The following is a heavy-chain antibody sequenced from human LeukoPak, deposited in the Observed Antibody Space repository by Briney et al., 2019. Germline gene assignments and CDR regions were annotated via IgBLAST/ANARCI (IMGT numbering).Heavy chain of an antibody. CDR3: AGTPIASTGTLFY. CDR1: GGSISTSYY. CDR2: IYHSGNT. D-gene: IGHD6-13*01. Sequence: PSETLSLTCTVSGGSISTSYYWSWIRQPPGKELEWLGYIYHSGNTNYSPSLKSRVAISVDSSNNQFSLKLSSVTAADTALYYCAGTPIASTGTLFYWGLGTLVTVSS. V-gene: IGHV4-59*01. J-gene: IGHJ4*02.